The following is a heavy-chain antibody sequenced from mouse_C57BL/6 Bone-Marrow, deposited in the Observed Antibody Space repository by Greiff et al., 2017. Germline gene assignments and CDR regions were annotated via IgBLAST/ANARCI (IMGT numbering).Heavy chain of an antibody. CDR3: ARSVNGYYDREAMDY. J-gene: IGHJ4*01. CDR2: IHPNSGST. Sequence: VQLQQPGAELVKPGASVKLSCKASGYTFTSYWMHWVKQRPGQGLEWIGMIHPNSGSTNYNEKFKSKATLTVDKSSSTAYMQLSSLTSEDSAVYYCARSVNGYYDREAMDYWGQGTSVTVSS. D-gene: IGHD2-3*01. CDR1: GYTFTSYW. V-gene: IGHV1-64*01.